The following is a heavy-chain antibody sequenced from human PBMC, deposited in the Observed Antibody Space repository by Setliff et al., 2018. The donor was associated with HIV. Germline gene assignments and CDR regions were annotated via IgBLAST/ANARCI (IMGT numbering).Heavy chain of an antibody. CDR1: GDSISSTNW. V-gene: IGHV4-28*06. CDR2: VYSTGST. J-gene: IGHJ4*02. CDR3: ARKLPGMGYFDY. D-gene: IGHD1-26*01. Sequence: LSLTCTVSGDSISSTNWWGWIRQPPGKGLEWIGCVYSTGSTNYNPPLKSRVTMSVDTSKNHFSLKLSSVTALDTAVYYCARKLPGMGYFDYWGQGTLVTVSS.